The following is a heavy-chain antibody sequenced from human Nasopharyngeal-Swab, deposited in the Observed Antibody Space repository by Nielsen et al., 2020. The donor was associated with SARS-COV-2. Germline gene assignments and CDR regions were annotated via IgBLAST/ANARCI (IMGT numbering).Heavy chain of an antibody. CDR1: GGSISSGGYY. CDR2: IYYSGST. J-gene: IGHJ4*02. Sequence: SCTVSGGSISSGGYYWSWIRQHPGKGLEWIGYIYYSGSTYYNPSLKSRVTISVDTSKNQFSLKLSSVTAADTAVYYCAGCQISSSWYFDYWGQGTLVTVSS. V-gene: IGHV4-31*02. D-gene: IGHD6-13*01. CDR3: AGCQISSSWYFDY.